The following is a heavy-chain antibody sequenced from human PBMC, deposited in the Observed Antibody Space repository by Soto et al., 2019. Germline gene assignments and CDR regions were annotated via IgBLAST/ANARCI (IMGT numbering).Heavy chain of an antibody. D-gene: IGHD6-19*01. J-gene: IGHJ4*02. V-gene: IGHV3-7*01. CDR1: GFTFSSYW. CDR2: IKQAGREK. CDR3: AREGYRVAVAGTSFDY. Sequence: EVQLVESGGGLVQPGGSLRLSCAASGFTFSSYWMSWVRQAPGKGLEWVATIKQAGREKYYVDSVKGRFTISRDNAKNSLYLQMNSLRAEDTAVYYCAREGYRVAVAGTSFDYWGQGTLVTVSS.